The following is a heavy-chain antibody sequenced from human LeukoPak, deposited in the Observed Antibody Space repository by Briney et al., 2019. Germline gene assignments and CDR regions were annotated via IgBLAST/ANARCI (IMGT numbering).Heavy chain of an antibody. CDR3: AGGRPRGYCSGGSCYHNFDY. D-gene: IGHD2-15*01. CDR1: GYTFTNYY. V-gene: IGHV1-46*01. CDR2: INPFTNLT. J-gene: IGHJ4*02. Sequence: ASVKVSCKASGYTFTNYYMHWVRQAPGQGLEWMGIINPFTNLTIYAQKFQGRVTMTRDMSTSTVYMEVSSLRSEDTAVYYCAGGRPRGYCSGGSCYHNFDYWGQGTLVTVSS.